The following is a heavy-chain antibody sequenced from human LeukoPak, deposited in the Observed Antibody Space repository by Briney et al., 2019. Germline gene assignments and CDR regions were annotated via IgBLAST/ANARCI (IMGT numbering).Heavy chain of an antibody. CDR1: GFTFSSYS. V-gene: IGHV3-21*01. Sequence: GGSLRLSCAASGFTFSSYSMNWVRQAPGKGLEWVSSISSSSSYIYYADSVKGRFTISRDNAKNSLYLQMNSLRAEDTAVYYCARGVTAVTDYYYYYMDVWGKGTTVTISS. CDR3: ARGVTAVTDYYYYYMDV. CDR2: ISSSSSYI. D-gene: IGHD4-17*01. J-gene: IGHJ6*03.